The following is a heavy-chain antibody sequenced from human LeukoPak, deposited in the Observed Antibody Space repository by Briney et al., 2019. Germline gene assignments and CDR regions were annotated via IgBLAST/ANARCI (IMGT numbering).Heavy chain of an antibody. CDR1: GFTFSSYW. J-gene: IGHJ4*02. D-gene: IGHD3-22*01. V-gene: IGHV3-21*01. CDR3: ARDYYDSSGYYYEDY. Sequence: GGSLRLSCAASGFTFSSYWMSWVRQAPGKWLEWVSSISSSSSYIYYADSVKGRFTISRDNAKNSLYLQMNSLRAEDTAVYYCARDYYDSSGYYYEDYWGQGTLVTVSS. CDR2: ISSSSSYI.